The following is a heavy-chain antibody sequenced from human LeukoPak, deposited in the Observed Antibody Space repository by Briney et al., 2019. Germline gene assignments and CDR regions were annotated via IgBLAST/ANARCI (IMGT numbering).Heavy chain of an antibody. V-gene: IGHV1-24*01. CDR1: GYTLTELS. J-gene: IGHJ6*02. Sequence: ASVKVSCKVSGYTLTELSMHWVRQAPGKGLEWMGGFDPEGGETIYAQKFQGRVTMTEDTSTDTAYMELSSLRSEDTAVYYCATMPPYYGDYSRDYYYYGMGVWGQGTTVTVSS. D-gene: IGHD4-17*01. CDR2: FDPEGGET. CDR3: ATMPPYYGDYSRDYYYYGMGV.